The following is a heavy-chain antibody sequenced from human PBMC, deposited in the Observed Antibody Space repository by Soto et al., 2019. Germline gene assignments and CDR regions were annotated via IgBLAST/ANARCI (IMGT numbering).Heavy chain of an antibody. CDR1: GGSISSSSYY. D-gene: IGHD2-15*01. J-gene: IGHJ6*02. Sequence: SETLSLTCTVSGGSISSSSYYWGWIRQPPGKGLEWIGSIYYSGSTYYNPSLKSRVTISVDTSKNQFSLKLSSVTAADTAVYYCARHWRKDYYYYGMDVWGQGTTVTVSS. CDR3: ARHWRKDYYYYGMDV. V-gene: IGHV4-39*01. CDR2: IYYSGST.